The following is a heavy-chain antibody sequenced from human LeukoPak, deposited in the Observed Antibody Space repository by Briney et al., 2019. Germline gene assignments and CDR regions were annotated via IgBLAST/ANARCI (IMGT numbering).Heavy chain of an antibody. V-gene: IGHV3-23*01. CDR1: GFTFSSYG. Sequence: GGSLRLSCAASGFTFSSYGMSWVRQAPGKGLEWVSAISGSGGSAYYADSVKGRFTISRDNSKDTLYLQMNSLRAEDTAVYYCAKVHSGKYYFDYWGQGTLVTVSS. CDR2: ISGSGGSA. J-gene: IGHJ4*02. CDR3: AKVHSGKYYFDY. D-gene: IGHD1-26*01.